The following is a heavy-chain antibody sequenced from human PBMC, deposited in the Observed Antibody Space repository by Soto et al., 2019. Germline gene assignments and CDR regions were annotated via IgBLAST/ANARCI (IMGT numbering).Heavy chain of an antibody. V-gene: IGHV4-34*01. J-gene: IGHJ4*02. CDR1: GGSFSGYY. CDR3: ARIWTTVTYQFDY. D-gene: IGHD4-17*01. Sequence: SETLSLTCAVYGGSFSGYYWSWIRQPPGKGLEWIGEINHSGSTNYNPSLKSRVTISVDTSKNQFSLKLSSVTAADTAVYYCARIWTTVTYQFDYWGQGTLVTVSS. CDR2: INHSGST.